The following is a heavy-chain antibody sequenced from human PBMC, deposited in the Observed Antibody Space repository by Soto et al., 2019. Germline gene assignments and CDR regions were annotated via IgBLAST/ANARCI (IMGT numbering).Heavy chain of an antibody. CDR3: AREGITMVRGVIITLYYYGMDV. Sequence: PGGSLRLSCAASGFTFSSYAMHWVRQAPGKGLEWVAVISYDGSNKYYADSVKGRFTISRDNSKNTLYLQMNSLRAEDTAVYYCAREGITMVRGVIITLYYYGMDVWGQGTTVTGSS. CDR2: ISYDGSNK. CDR1: GFTFSSYA. J-gene: IGHJ6*02. D-gene: IGHD3-10*01. V-gene: IGHV3-30-3*01.